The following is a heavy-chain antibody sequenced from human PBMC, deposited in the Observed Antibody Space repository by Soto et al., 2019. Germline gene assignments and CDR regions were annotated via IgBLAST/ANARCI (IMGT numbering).Heavy chain of an antibody. CDR1: GYTFASYA. Sequence: QVQLVQSGAEVKKPGASVKVSCKASGYTFASYAISWMRQAPGQGLEWMGWISAYNGNTNYAQKLQGRVIMTTDTSTSAAYVELRSLRSDDTAVYYCARDPPPADYWGQGTLVTVSS. J-gene: IGHJ4*02. CDR2: ISAYNGNT. CDR3: ARDPPPADY. V-gene: IGHV1-18*01. D-gene: IGHD2-2*01.